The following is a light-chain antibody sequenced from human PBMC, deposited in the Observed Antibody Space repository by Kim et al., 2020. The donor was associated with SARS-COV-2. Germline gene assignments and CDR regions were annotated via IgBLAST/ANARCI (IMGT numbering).Light chain of an antibody. V-gene: IGKV3-15*01. CDR1: QSVGIS. Sequence: ETLMTQSPATLSVFPGERVTLSCRASQSVGISLAWYQQKPGQAPGLLIYGVSRRATDIPDRFSGSGSGTEFTLTISSLQSEDFGIYYCQQYNNWPPGVSFGGGTKLEI. CDR3: QQYNNWPPGVS. CDR2: GVS. J-gene: IGKJ4*01.